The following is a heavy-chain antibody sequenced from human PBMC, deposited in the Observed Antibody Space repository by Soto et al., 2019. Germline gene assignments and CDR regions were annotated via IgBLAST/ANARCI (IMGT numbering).Heavy chain of an antibody. CDR2: INAGNGNT. CDR1: GYTFTSYA. Sequence: QGQLVQSGAEEKKPGASVKVSCKASGYTFTSYAMHWVRQAPGQRLEWMGWINAGNGNTKYSQKFQGRVTITRDTSARTAYMELSSLRSEDTAVYYCARVLVGATPVDYWGQGTLVTVSS. D-gene: IGHD1-26*01. J-gene: IGHJ4*02. V-gene: IGHV1-3*05. CDR3: ARVLVGATPVDY.